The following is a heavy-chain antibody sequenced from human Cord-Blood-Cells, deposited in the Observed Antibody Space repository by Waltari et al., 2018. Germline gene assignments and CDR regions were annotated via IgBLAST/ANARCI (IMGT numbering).Heavy chain of an antibody. CDR3: ARLIAVAGYFDY. V-gene: IGHV4-59*01. D-gene: IGHD6-19*01. CDR2: IYYSGST. CDR1: GGSISSYY. Sequence: QVQLQESGPGLVKPSETLSLTRTVSGGSISSYYWSWIRQPPGKGLEWIGYIYYSGSTNYNPSLKSRVTISVDTSKNQFSLKLSSVTAADTAVYYCARLIAVAGYFDYWGQGTLVTVSS. J-gene: IGHJ4*02.